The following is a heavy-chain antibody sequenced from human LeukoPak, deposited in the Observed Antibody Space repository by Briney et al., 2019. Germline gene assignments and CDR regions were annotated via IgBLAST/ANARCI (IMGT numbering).Heavy chain of an antibody. CDR1: GFTFGSYW. Sequence: GSLRLSCAASGFTFGSYWMSWVRQAPGKRLDWVATIKKDGSDKYYVDSVKGRFTISRDNVKNSVYLQMNSLRAEDTAVYYCGREKNLGTWGQGTLVTVSS. J-gene: IGHJ4*02. CDR2: IKKDGSDK. CDR3: GREKNLGT. D-gene: IGHD1-14*01. V-gene: IGHV3-7*05.